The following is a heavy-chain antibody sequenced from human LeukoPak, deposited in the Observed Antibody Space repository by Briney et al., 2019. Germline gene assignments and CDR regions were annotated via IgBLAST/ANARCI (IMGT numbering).Heavy chain of an antibody. CDR3: ARQEVLRYFDWLLGPNAFDP. V-gene: IGHV4-59*08. CDR2: IYYSGST. Sequence: PSETLSLTCTVSGGSISSYYWSWIRQPPGKGLEWIGYIYYSGSTNYNPSLKSRVTISVDTSKNQFSLKLSSVTAADTAVYYCARQEVLRYFDWLLGPNAFDPWGQGTLVTVSS. D-gene: IGHD3-9*01. CDR1: GGSISSYY. J-gene: IGHJ5*02.